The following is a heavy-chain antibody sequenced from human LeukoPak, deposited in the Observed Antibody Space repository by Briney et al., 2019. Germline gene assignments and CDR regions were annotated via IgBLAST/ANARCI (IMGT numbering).Heavy chain of an antibody. J-gene: IGHJ4*02. CDR3: ARGRYSGSYYNY. D-gene: IGHD1-26*01. CDR1: GGSISSYY. Sequence: SETLSLTCTVSGGSISSYYWSWIRQPPGKGLEWIGHIFYTGSTNYNPSLKSRVTVSVDTSKNQFSLKLSSVTAADTAVYYCARGRYSGSYYNYWGQGTLVTVSS. CDR2: IFYTGST. V-gene: IGHV4-59*01.